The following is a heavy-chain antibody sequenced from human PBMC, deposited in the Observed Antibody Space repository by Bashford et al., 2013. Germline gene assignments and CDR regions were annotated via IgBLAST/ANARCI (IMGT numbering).Heavy chain of an antibody. J-gene: IGHJ3*02. D-gene: IGHD4-17*01. V-gene: IGHV5-51*01. CDR2: IYPGDSDT. CDR3: ARVAGDYADHGGAFDM. Sequence: WVRQMPGKGLEWMGIIYPGDSDTRYSPSFQGQVTISADNSINTAYLQWSRLKASDTAMYYCARVAGDYADHGGAFDMWGKGRMVTVS.